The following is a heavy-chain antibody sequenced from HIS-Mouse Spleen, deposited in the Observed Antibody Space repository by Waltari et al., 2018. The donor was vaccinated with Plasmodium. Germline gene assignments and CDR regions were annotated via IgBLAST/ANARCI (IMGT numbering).Heavy chain of an antibody. D-gene: IGHD3-10*01. CDR1: GGPISSSIYY. CDR3: ARASITMVRGSYGYFDY. V-gene: IGHV4-39*07. Sequence: QLQLQESGPGLVKPSATLSLPCTVSGGPISSSIYYWAWIRPPPGKGLEWIGSIYYRWSTYYNPSLKSRVTISVDTSKNQFSLKLSSVTAADTAVYYCARASITMVRGSYGYFDYWGQGTLVTVSS. J-gene: IGHJ4*02. CDR2: IYYRWST.